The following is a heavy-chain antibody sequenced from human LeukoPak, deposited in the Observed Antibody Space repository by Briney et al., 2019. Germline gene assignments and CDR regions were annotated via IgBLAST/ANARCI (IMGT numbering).Heavy chain of an antibody. Sequence: ASVKVSCKASGYTFTGYYMHWVRQAPGQGLEWMGWTNPNSGGTNYAQKFQGRVTMTRDTSISTAYMELSRLRSDDTAVYYCATVVPAAMSGIDPWGQGTLVTVSS. D-gene: IGHD2-2*01. V-gene: IGHV1-2*02. CDR3: ATVVPAAMSGIDP. CDR2: TNPNSGGT. J-gene: IGHJ5*02. CDR1: GYTFTGYY.